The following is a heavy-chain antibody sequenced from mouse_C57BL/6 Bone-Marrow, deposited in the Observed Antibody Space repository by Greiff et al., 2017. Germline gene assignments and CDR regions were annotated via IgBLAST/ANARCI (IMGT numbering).Heavy chain of an antibody. J-gene: IGHJ1*03. Sequence: VQLQQSGAELVRPGASVKLSCTASGFNIKDDYMHWVKQRPEQGLEWIGWIDPENGDTEYASKFQGKATITADTSSNTAYLQLSSLTSEDTAVYYCTTGYDGNSGDFDVWGTGTTVTVSS. D-gene: IGHD2-1*01. CDR3: TTGYDGNSGDFDV. V-gene: IGHV14-4*01. CDR1: GFNIKDDY. CDR2: IDPENGDT.